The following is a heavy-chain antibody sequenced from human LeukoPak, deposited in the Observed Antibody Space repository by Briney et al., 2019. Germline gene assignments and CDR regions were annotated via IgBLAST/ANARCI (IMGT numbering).Heavy chain of an antibody. CDR2: INHSGST. CDR3: ARGQYYYDSSGYYPYYYYYMDV. D-gene: IGHD3-22*01. V-gene: IGHV4-34*01. CDR1: GGSFSGYY. Sequence: SETLSLTCAVYGGSFSGYYWSWIRQPPGKGLEWIGEINHSGSTNYNPSLTSRVTISVDTSKNQFSLKLNSVTAADTAVYYCARGQYYYDSSGYYPYYYYYMDVWGKGTTVTVSS. J-gene: IGHJ6*03.